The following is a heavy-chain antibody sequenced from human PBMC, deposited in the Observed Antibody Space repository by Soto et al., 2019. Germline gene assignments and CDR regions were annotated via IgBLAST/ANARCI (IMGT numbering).Heavy chain of an antibody. CDR1: GYTFTGHW. CDR2: IDPSDSYT. Sequence: PGESLKISCQGSGYTFTGHWISWVRQMPGKGLEWMGRIDPSDSYTDYSPTVQGHDTMSADKSINTAYLQRSSLQASDTAVYYCTRHTGYDSSLDYWGQGTLVTAPQ. CDR3: TRHTGYDSSLDY. V-gene: IGHV5-10-1*01. J-gene: IGHJ4*02. D-gene: IGHD5-12*01.